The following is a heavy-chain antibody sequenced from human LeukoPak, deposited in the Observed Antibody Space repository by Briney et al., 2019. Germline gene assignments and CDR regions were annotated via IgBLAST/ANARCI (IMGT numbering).Heavy chain of an antibody. CDR3: AKDLRRYDNGIFDY. D-gene: IGHD1-14*01. CDR1: GFTFRAYG. Sequence: PGGSLRLSCAASGFTFRAYGMHWVRQAPGKGLEWVAFIRYDGSNKYYADSVKGRFTISRDNSKNTLYLQMNSLRAEDTAVYYCAKDLRRYDNGIFDYWGQGTLVTVSS. CDR2: IRYDGSNK. V-gene: IGHV3-30*02. J-gene: IGHJ4*02.